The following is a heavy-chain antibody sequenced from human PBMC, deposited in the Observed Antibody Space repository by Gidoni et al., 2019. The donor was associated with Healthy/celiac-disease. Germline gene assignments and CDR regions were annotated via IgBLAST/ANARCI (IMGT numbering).Heavy chain of an antibody. CDR3: AKDPYRPTSGTSLVVTAPIDY. J-gene: IGHJ4*02. D-gene: IGHD2-21*02. Sequence: EVQLLESGGGLVQPGGSLRLSCAASGFTFSRYAMSWVRQAPGKGLEWVSAISGSGGSTYYADSVKGRFTISRDNSKNTLYLQMNSLRAEDTAVYYCAKDPYRPTSGTSLVVTAPIDYWGQGTLVTVSS. V-gene: IGHV3-23*01. CDR2: ISGSGGST. CDR1: GFTFSRYA.